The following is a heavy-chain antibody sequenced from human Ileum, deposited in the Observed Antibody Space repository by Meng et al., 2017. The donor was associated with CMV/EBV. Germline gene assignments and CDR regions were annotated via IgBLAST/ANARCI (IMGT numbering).Heavy chain of an antibody. J-gene: IGHJ4*02. Sequence: SGKPSRYTFSSNDRNGLGLAPGRGAGWMGWIDAKTGDQTYAQRFTGRFDISLDTAVSTAYLQISSLKAEDTAVYYCERDGLSGSYFDYWGQGTLVTVSS. D-gene: IGHD1-26*01. V-gene: IGHV7-4-1*02. CDR1: RYTFSSND. CDR3: ERDGLSGSYFDY. CDR2: IDAKTGDQ.